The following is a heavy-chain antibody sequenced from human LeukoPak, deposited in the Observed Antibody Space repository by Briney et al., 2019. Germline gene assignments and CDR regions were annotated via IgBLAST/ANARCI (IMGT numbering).Heavy chain of an antibody. V-gene: IGHV4-59*08. D-gene: IGHD3-10*01. Sequence: PSETLSLTCAVYGGSFSGYYWSWIRQPPGKGLEWIGYIHYSGTTNYNPSLRSRVTISVDTSKNQFSLKLSSVTAADTAVYYCARSEAGGSGSSDYWGQGTLVTVSS. CDR1: GGSFSGYY. CDR3: ARSEAGGSGSSDY. CDR2: IHYSGTT. J-gene: IGHJ4*02.